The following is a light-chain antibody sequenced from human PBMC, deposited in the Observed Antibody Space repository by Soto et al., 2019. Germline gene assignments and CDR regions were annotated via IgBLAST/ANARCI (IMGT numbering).Light chain of an antibody. CDR2: GAS. CDR3: HQYGSSPQT. J-gene: IGKJ1*01. Sequence: EIVLTQSPGTLSLSLGARAPLSCRASRSVSSNYLAWYQRKPGQAPRLLIYGASTRATGIPDRFSGGGSGTDFTLTISRLEPEDFAVYYCHQYGSSPQTFGQGTKVDIK. CDR1: RSVSSNY. V-gene: IGKV3-20*01.